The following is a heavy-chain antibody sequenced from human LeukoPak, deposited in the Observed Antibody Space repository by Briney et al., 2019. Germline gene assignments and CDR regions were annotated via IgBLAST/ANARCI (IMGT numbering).Heavy chain of an antibody. J-gene: IGHJ4*02. CDR1: GFTFDDYA. CDR3: AKEASYYFDY. CDR2: ISWNSGSI. V-gene: IGHV3-9*01. Sequence: LRLSCAASGFTFDDYAMHWVRQAPGKGLEWVSGISWNSGSIGYADSVKGRFTISRDNAKNSLYLQTNSLRAEDTALYYCAKEASYYFDYWGQGTLVTVSS.